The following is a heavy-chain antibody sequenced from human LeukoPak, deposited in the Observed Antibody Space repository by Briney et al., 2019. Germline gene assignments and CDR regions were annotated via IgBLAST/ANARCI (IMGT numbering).Heavy chain of an antibody. D-gene: IGHD3-22*01. Sequence: ASVKVSCKASGYTFTSYGISWVRQAPGQGLEWMGWISAYNGNTNYAQKLQGRVTMTTDTSTSTAYMELRSLRSDDTAVYYCARDHGVDYYDSSGYYDLDYWGQGTLVTVSS. CDR1: GYTFTSYG. CDR2: ISAYNGNT. J-gene: IGHJ4*02. V-gene: IGHV1-18*01. CDR3: ARDHGVDYYDSSGYYDLDY.